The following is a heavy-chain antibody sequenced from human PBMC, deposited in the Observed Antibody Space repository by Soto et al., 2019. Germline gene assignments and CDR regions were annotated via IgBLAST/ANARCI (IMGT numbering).Heavy chain of an antibody. CDR2: VYYTGST. J-gene: IGHJ4*02. CDR3: ARSVAVPGAHIDY. V-gene: IGHV4-59*01. CDR1: GGSISGSY. D-gene: IGHD6-19*01. Sequence: KPSETLSLTCSVSGGSISGSYWSWIRQSPGKGLEWLGYVYYTGSTNYSPSLRSRVSISVDTSKNEFSLRLSSVTAADMAVYFCARSVAVPGAHIDYWGQGTQVTVSS.